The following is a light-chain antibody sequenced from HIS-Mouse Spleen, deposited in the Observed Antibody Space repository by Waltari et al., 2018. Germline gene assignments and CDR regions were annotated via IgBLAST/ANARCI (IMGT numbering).Light chain of an antibody. V-gene: IGLV3-10*01. CDR2: EDS. CDR1: ALPKKY. Sequence: SYELTQPPSVSVSPGQTARITCSGDALPKKYAYWYQQKSGQAPVLVIYEDSKRPSWIPERFSGSSSGTMATLTISGAQVEDEADYYCYSTDSSGNHRVFGGGTKLTVL. CDR3: YSTDSSGNHRV. J-gene: IGLJ2*01.